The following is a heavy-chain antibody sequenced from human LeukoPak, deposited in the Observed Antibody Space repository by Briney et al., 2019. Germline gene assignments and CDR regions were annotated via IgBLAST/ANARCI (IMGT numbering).Heavy chain of an antibody. CDR2: FYTSGST. J-gene: IGHJ4*02. CDR1: GDSISGYY. V-gene: IGHV4-4*07. Sequence: SETLSLTCTVSGDSISGYYWSWNRQPAGKGLEWIGRFYTSGSTNYNPSLKSRVTMSLDTSKNQFSLKLSSVTAADTAVYYCARGDTAMTPSFDYWGQGILLTVSS. D-gene: IGHD5-18*01. CDR3: ARGDTAMTPSFDY.